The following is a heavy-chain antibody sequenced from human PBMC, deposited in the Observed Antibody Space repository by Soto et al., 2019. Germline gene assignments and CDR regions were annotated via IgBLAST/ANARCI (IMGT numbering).Heavy chain of an antibody. CDR2: TYYRSKWYN. Sequence: SQTLSLTCAISGDSVSRNSAAWNWIRQSPSRGLEWLGRTYYRSKWYNDYAVSVKSRITINPDTSKNQFSLQLNSVTPEDTAVYYCARWLEEKYYYDSSGYSAAFDIWGQGTMVTVSS. CDR3: ARWLEEKYYYDSSGYSAAFDI. CDR1: GDSVSRNSAA. J-gene: IGHJ3*02. V-gene: IGHV6-1*01. D-gene: IGHD3-22*01.